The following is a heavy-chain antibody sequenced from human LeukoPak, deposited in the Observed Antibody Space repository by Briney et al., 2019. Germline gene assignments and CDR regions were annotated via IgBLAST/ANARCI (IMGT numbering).Heavy chain of an antibody. J-gene: IGHJ4*02. V-gene: IGHV3-30*02. CDR1: RLSLSSYG. D-gene: IGHD6-13*01. CDR2: IHYDGSNK. CDR3: AKVLGIAAAGTVDY. Sequence: GGSLRLSCAASRLSLSSYGMHWVRQAPGKGLEWLTFIHYDGSNKYYANSVAGRFTISRDNSKNTLYLQMNSLRPEDTAVYYCAKVLGIAAAGTVDYWGQGTLVTVSS.